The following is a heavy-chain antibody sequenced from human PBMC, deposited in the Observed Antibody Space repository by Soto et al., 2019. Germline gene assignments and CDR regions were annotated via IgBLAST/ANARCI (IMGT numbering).Heavy chain of an antibody. CDR3: ARPGSTIGWFYFDY. V-gene: IGHV4-39*02. CDR2: ISYSGSS. CDR1: GGSISSDNYY. Sequence: QLQLQESGPGLVKPSETLSLTCTVSGGSISSDNYYWGWIRQPPGKGLEWIGSISYSGSSYYNPSLKSRVTISVDTSRNHFSLHLTSVTAADTALYYCARPGSTIGWFYFDYCGQGTLVTVSS. J-gene: IGHJ4*02. D-gene: IGHD2-2*01.